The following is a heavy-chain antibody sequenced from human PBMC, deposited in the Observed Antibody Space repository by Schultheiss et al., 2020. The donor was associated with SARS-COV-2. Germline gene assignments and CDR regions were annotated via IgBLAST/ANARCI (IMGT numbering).Heavy chain of an antibody. D-gene: IGHD3-22*01. J-gene: IGHJ4*02. CDR3: ASSVADYYDSSGYYWVFDY. V-gene: IGHV1-69*04. CDR1: GYTFTSYA. CDR2: IIPILGIA. Sequence: SVKVSCKASGYTFTSYAMHWVRQAPGQGLEWMGRIIPILGIANYAQKFQGRVTITADKSTSTAYMELSSLRSEDTAVYYCASSVADYYDSSGYYWVFDYWGQGTLVTVSS.